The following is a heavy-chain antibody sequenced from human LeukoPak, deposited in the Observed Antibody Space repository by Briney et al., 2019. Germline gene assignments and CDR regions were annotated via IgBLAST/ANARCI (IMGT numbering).Heavy chain of an antibody. V-gene: IGHV4-59*08. CDR2: MMYSGST. CDR1: GGSISSYY. J-gene: IGHJ6*02. Sequence: SQTLSLTCTVAGGSISSYYWSWIRQSPGKGMEWIGYMMYSGSTNYNPSIKSRVTISVDTSKKQFSLKLNSVTAADTAVYYCGRQVVSDKYYYALDVWGQGTTVTVSS. D-gene: IGHD5/OR15-5a*01. CDR3: GRQVVSDKYYYALDV.